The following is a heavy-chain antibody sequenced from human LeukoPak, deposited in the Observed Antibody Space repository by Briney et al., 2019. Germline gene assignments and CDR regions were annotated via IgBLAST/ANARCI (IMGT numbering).Heavy chain of an antibody. CDR3: ARRGIVAGTATF. CDR2: VDPGDSYT. CDR1: GDSFNSYW. Sequence: GESLKISRKDSGDSFNSYWISWVRQMSGKGLEWMGLVDPGDSYTTSSPSFQGQVTISADKSISTAYLQWGSLKASDNAMYYCARRGIVAGTATFWGQGTLVTVSS. V-gene: IGHV5-51*01. D-gene: IGHD6-19*01. J-gene: IGHJ4*02.